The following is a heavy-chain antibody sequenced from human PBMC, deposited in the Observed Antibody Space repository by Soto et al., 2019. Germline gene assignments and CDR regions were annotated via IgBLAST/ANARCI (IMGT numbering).Heavy chain of an antibody. CDR3: AKDGGREGYFGNWFDP. CDR1: GGTFSNYA. D-gene: IGHD2-15*01. CDR2: IIPIFGTT. J-gene: IGHJ5*02. Sequence: QVQLVQSGAELKKPGSSVKVSCKASGGTFSNYAITWVRQAPGQGLEWLGRIIPIFGTTDYAQKFQGRVTITADESPTTAYMELSSLRSDDTAVYYCAKDGGREGYFGNWFDPWAREPWSPSPQ. V-gene: IGHV1-69*15.